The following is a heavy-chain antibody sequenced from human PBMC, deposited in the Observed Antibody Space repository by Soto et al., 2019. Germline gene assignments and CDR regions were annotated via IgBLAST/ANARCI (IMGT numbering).Heavy chain of an antibody. V-gene: IGHV3-23*01. D-gene: IGHD3-10*01. CDR1: GFTFSSYA. J-gene: IGHJ4*02. CDR2: ISSSGSSA. CDR3: AKGLGGLSTWIFDY. Sequence: GGSLRLSCAASGFTFSSYAMSWVRQAPGKGLEWVSVISSSGSSAYYADSVKGRFTISRDNSKNTLYLDMNSLRAEDTAVYYCAKGLGGLSTWIFDYWGQGSLVTVSS.